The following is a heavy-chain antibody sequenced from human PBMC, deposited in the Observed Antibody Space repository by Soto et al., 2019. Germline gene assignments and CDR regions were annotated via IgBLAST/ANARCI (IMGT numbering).Heavy chain of an antibody. V-gene: IGHV4-39*01. J-gene: IGHJ6*02. CDR1: GGPISSPNYY. CDR3: EKQGLEYNYYGIDI. Sequence: SETLSLTFIVSGGPISSPNYYWACIRQSPGKGLEWIGSLFYSGNTYYNPSLKSRVTISVDTSKNQFSMRLSSVTAADTAVYYCEKQGLEYNYYGIDIWGHGTSVPVYS. CDR2: LFYSGNT.